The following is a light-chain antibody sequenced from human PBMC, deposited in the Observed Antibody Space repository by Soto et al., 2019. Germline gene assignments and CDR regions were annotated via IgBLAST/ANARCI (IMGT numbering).Light chain of an antibody. V-gene: IGLV2-23*02. Sequence: QSVLTQPASVSGSPGQSITISCTGTSSDVGSYNFVSWYQQHPGKAPKLMISEVSKRPSGVSDRFSGSKSGNTASLTIFGLQAEDEADYYCCSYAGSMTSYVAFGGGTKLTVL. CDR3: CSYAGSMTSYVA. J-gene: IGLJ2*01. CDR1: SSDVGSYNF. CDR2: EVS.